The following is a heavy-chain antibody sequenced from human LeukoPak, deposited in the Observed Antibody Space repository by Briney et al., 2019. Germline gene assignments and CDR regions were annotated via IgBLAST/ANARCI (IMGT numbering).Heavy chain of an antibody. CDR2: IYTSGST. CDR1: GGSISSYY. CDR3: ARXXVSGXXLXFDY. Sequence: PSETLSLTCTVSGGSISSYYWSWIRQPAGKGLEWIGRIYTSGSTNYNPFLKSRVTMSVDTSKNQFSLKVSSVTAADTAVYYCARXXVSGXXLXFDYWGQGTLVTVSS. D-gene: IGHD1-26*01. V-gene: IGHV4-4*07. J-gene: IGHJ4*02.